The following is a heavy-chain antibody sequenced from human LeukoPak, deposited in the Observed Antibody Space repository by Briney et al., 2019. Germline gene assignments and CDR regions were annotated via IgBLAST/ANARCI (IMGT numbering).Heavy chain of an antibody. Sequence: PGGSLRLSCAASGFTFSSYWMSWVRHAPGKGLEWVANIKQDGSEKYYVDSVKGRFTISRDNAKNSLYLQMNSLRAEDTAVCYCARGYYDILTGYYPWGQGTLVTVSS. CDR1: GFTFSSYW. CDR2: IKQDGSEK. J-gene: IGHJ5*02. V-gene: IGHV3-7*01. CDR3: ARGYYDILTGYYP. D-gene: IGHD3-9*01.